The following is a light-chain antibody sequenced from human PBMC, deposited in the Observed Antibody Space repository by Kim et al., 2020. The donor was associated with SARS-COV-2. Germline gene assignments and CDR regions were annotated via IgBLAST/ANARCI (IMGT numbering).Light chain of an antibody. J-gene: IGKJ1*01. V-gene: IGKV3-15*01. Sequence: SVSPGERATLSCRASQSVGSFLAWYQQKPGQAPRLLIYSASTRATGIPARFSGSGSGTEFTLTISSLQSEDFAVYYCQQYNDWRTFGQGTKVDIK. CDR1: QSVGSF. CDR3: QQYNDWRT. CDR2: SAS.